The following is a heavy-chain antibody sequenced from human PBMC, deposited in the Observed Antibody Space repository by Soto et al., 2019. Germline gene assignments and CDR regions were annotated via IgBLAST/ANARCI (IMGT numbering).Heavy chain of an antibody. CDR1: GGTFSSYA. J-gene: IGHJ4*02. D-gene: IGHD5-12*01. CDR2: IIPIFGTA. V-gene: IGHV1-69*13. CDR3: ARDGRDGYLFDY. Sequence: ASVKVSCKASGGTFSSYAISWVRQAPGQGLEWMGGIIPIFGTANYAQKFQGRVTITADESTSTAYMELSSLRSEDTAVYYCARDGRDGYLFDYWGQGTLVTVSS.